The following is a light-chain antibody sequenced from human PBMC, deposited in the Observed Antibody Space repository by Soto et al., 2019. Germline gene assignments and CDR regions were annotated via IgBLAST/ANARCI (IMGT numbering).Light chain of an antibody. V-gene: IGLV2-14*03. CDR1: SSDVGGYNY. CDR3: SSSASSNTQV. J-gene: IGLJ2*01. CDR2: DVS. Sequence: QSVLTQPASVSGSPGQSITVSCIGTSSDVGGYNYVSWYQQHPGKAPKLMIHDVSNRPSGVSNRFSGSKSGNTASLTISGLQAEDEAYYYCSSSASSNTQVFGGGTKLTVL.